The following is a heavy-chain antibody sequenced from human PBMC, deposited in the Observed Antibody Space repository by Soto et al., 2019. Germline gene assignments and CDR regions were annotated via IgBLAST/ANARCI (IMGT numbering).Heavy chain of an antibody. J-gene: IGHJ4*02. V-gene: IGHV3-9*01. Sequence: GGSLRLSCAASGFSFDEYGMHWVRQAPGKGLEWVSGISWNSGTIGYADSVKGRFSISRDNAKKSLYLQMNSLRAEDRALYYCAKAVDISVRGVPPSDYWGQGTLVTVSS. D-gene: IGHD3-10*02. CDR1: GFSFDEYG. CDR3: AKAVDISVRGVPPSDY. CDR2: ISWNSGTI.